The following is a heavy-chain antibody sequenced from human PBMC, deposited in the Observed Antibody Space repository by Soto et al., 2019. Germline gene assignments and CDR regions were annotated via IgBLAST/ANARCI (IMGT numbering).Heavy chain of an antibody. Sequence: PGGSLRLSCAASAISFNTYGVTWVRQAPGKGLEWVSTVTVTGGSTYYADSVKGRFTISRDRSNYTVSLLLNSLRVEDTAIYYCARKKSPEGWFDPWGQGTLVTVYS. J-gene: IGHJ5*02. V-gene: IGHV3-23*01. CDR2: VTVTGGST. CDR1: AISFNTYG. CDR3: ARKKSPEGWFDP.